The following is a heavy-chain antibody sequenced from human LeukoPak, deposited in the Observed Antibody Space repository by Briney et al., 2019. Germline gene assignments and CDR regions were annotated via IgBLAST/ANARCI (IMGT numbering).Heavy chain of an antibody. CDR2: IYYSGST. J-gene: IGHJ4*02. D-gene: IGHD3-16*02. V-gene: IGHV4-59*08. CDR3: ARIHRVFYFDY. Sequence: SETLPLTCTVSGGSISSYYWSWIRQPPGKGLEWIGYIYYSGSTNYNPSLKSRVTISVDTSKNQFSLKLSSVTAADTAVYYCARIHRVFYFDYWGQGTLVTVSS. CDR1: GGSISSYY.